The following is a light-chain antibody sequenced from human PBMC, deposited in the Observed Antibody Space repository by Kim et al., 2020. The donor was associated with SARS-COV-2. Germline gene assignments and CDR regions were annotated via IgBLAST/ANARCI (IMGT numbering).Light chain of an antibody. CDR3: QTWGAGFRV. CDR2: VNIDGSH. Sequence: QLVLTQSPSASASLGASVKFTCTLSSGHNNYAIAWHQQQPEKGPRYLMKVNIDGSHTKGDGIPDRFSGSSSGAERYLTISNLQSEDEADYYCQTWGAGFRVFGGGTKLTVL. J-gene: IGLJ3*02. V-gene: IGLV4-69*01. CDR1: SGHNNYA.